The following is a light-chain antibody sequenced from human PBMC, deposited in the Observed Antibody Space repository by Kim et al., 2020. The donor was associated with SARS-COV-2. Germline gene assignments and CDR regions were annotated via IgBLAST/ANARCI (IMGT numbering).Light chain of an antibody. CDR2: DVS. Sequence: QSALTQPASVSGSPGQSVTISCSGTSSDVGAYNYVSWYRQYPGKAPKLLIFDVSDRPSGVSNRFSGSKSANTASLTISGLQAEDEADHYCSSYTDTSTLVFGTGTKVTVL. V-gene: IGLV2-14*03. J-gene: IGLJ1*01. CDR3: SSYTDTSTLV. CDR1: SSDVGAYNY.